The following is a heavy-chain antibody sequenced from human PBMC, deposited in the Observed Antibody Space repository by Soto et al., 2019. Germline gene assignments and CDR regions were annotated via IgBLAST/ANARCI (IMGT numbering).Heavy chain of an antibody. D-gene: IGHD6-19*01. J-gene: IGHJ3*02. CDR1: GYTLTELS. V-gene: IGHV1-24*01. CDR3: ATGLGIAVAGDPGDAFDI. Sequence: QVQLVQSGAEVKKPGASVKVPCKVSGYTLTELSMHWVRQAPGKGLEWMGGFDPEDGETIYAQKFQGRVTMTEDTSTDTAYMELSSLRSEDTAVYYCATGLGIAVAGDPGDAFDIWGQGTMVTVSS. CDR2: FDPEDGET.